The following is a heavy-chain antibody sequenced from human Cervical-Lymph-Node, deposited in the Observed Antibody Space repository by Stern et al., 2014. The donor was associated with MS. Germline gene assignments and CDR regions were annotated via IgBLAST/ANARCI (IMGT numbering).Heavy chain of an antibody. D-gene: IGHD1-26*01. J-gene: IGHJ6*02. CDR1: GGTFSSYA. Sequence: VQLVESGAEVKKPGSSVKVSCKASGGTFSSYAISWVRQAPGQGLEWMGGIIPLFGTANYAQKFQGRVTLTADQSTSPAYMEPSRLRSEDTAVYYCARGELKEGLVRXXXXWGQGTTVTVSS. V-gene: IGHV1-69*01. CDR3: ARGELKEGLVRXXXX. CDR2: IIPLFGTA.